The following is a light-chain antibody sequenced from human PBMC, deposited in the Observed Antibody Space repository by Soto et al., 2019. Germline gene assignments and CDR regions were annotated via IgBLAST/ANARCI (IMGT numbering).Light chain of an antibody. CDR3: SSYTSSSTHV. J-gene: IGLJ1*01. Sequence: QSALTQPASVSGSPGQSITISCTGTSSDVGGYNFVSWYQQHPGKAPKLMIHDVSNRPSGVSNLFSGSKSGNTASLTISGLQAEDEADYYCSSYTSSSTHVFGTGT. V-gene: IGLV2-14*01. CDR2: DVS. CDR1: SSDVGGYNF.